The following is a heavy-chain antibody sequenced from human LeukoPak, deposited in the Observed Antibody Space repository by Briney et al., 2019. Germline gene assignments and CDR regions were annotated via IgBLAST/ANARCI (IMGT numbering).Heavy chain of an antibody. Sequence: PGGSLRLSCAASGFTFSSHWMHWVRQAPGKGLVWVSRTNSDGSGTSNADSVKGRFTISRDNAKNSLYLQMNTLRAEDTAVYYCARDCCASGSHDYWGQGALVTVSS. D-gene: IGHD3-10*01. CDR2: TNSDGSGT. CDR1: GFTFSSHW. V-gene: IGHV3-74*01. J-gene: IGHJ4*02. CDR3: ARDCCASGSHDY.